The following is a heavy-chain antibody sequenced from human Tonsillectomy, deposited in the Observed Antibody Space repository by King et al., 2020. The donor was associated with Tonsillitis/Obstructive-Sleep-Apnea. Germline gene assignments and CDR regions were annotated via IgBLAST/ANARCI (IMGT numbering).Heavy chain of an antibody. J-gene: IGHJ3*02. Sequence: VQLQQWGAGLLKPSETLSLTCAVYGGSFSGYYWSWIRQPPGKGLEWIGEIDHSGSTNYNPSLKSRVIISADTSKTQFSLKLRSMTAADTAMYYCAREITTDAFDIWGQGTMVTVSS. CDR1: GGSFSGYY. CDR3: AREITTDAFDI. CDR2: IDHSGST. D-gene: IGHD3-3*01. V-gene: IGHV4-34*01.